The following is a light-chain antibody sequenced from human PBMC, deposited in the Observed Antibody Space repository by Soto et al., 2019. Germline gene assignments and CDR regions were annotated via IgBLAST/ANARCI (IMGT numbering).Light chain of an antibody. V-gene: IGKV3-11*01. CDR1: QSVSSY. CDR3: QQRSNWTLT. CDR2: DAS. Sequence: EIVLTQSPATLSLSPGERGTLACRACQSVSSYLAWYQQKPGQAPRLLIYDASSRAIGVADRFSGSGSGTDLNLTISSIETEDFAVYYCQQRSNWTLTVGGGTKVEI. J-gene: IGKJ4*01.